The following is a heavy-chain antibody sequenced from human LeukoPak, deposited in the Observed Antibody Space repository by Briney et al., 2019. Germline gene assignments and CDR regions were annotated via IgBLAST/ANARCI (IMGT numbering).Heavy chain of an antibody. Sequence: GGSLRLSCAASGFTFSSYAMSWVRQAPGKGLEWVSAISGSGGSTYYADSVKGRFTISRDNSKNTLYLQMNSLRAEDTAVYYCAKDRAFLLAGTRAFDIWGQGTMVTVSS. D-gene: IGHD6-19*01. CDR2: ISGSGGST. CDR3: AKDRAFLLAGTRAFDI. CDR1: GFTFSSYA. J-gene: IGHJ3*02. V-gene: IGHV3-23*01.